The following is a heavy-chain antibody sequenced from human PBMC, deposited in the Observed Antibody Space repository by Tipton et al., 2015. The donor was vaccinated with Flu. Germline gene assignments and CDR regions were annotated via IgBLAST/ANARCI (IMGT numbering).Heavy chain of an antibody. Sequence: LRLSCTVSGGSISTYYWSWIRQTPEKGLEFIGYIDHSGSTNYNPSLNSRVTISIDTSRNQFSLKLTSVTAADTAVYFCAKRPGYGDFQGGYFWYLGVSGRGPLVAFSS. CDR3: AKRPGYGDFQGGYFWYLGV. V-gene: IGHV4-59*01. J-gene: IGHJ2*01. CDR1: GGSISTYY. CDR2: IDHSGST. D-gene: IGHD4-17*01.